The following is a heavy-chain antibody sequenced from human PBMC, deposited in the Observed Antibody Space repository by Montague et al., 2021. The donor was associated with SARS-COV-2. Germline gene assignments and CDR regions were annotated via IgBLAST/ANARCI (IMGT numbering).Heavy chain of an antibody. CDR1: GVSISSGSYY. CDR3: VRDQGRSNWNYPDY. Sequence: SETLSLTCSVSGVSISSGSYYWSWVRQPPGKGLEWIGYVYHTGSTNYNPSLKSRVTMSVDTSKNQFSLKLSSVTAADTAVYYCVRDQGRSNWNYPDYWGQGTLVTVSS. CDR2: VYHTGST. D-gene: IGHD1-20*01. V-gene: IGHV4-61*01. J-gene: IGHJ4*02.